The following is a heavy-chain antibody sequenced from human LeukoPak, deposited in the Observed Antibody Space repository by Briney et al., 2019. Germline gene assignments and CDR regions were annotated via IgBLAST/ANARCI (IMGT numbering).Heavy chain of an antibody. D-gene: IGHD7-27*01. CDR1: GFTFSSYG. J-gene: IGHJ4*02. CDR2: ISYDGSNK. Sequence: GGSLRLSCAASGFTFSSYGMRWVRQAPGKGLEWVAVISYDGSNKYYADSVKGRFTISRDNSKNTLYLQMNSLRAEDTAVYYCAKAQLGIRYYFDYWGQGTLVTVSS. CDR3: AKAQLGIRYYFDY. V-gene: IGHV3-30*18.